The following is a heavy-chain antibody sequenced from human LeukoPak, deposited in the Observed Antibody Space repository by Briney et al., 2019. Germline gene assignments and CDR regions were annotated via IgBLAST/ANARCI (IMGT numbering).Heavy chain of an antibody. J-gene: IGHJ3*02. Sequence: PGGSLRLSCAASGFTFSSYTMNWVRQPPGKGLEWVANIKQDGSEKYYVDSVKGRFTISRDNAKNSLYLQMNSLRAEDTAVYYCARGRRERITAFGDIWGQGTMVTVSS. CDR2: IKQDGSEK. D-gene: IGHD3-3*01. V-gene: IGHV3-7*01. CDR1: GFTFSSYT. CDR3: ARGRRERITAFGDI.